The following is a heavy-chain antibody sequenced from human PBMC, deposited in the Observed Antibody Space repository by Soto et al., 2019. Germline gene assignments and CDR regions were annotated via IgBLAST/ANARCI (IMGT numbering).Heavy chain of an antibody. CDR3: ARSWVIAYFDY. CDR1: GGSFSDNY. Sequence: SETLSLTCAVYGGSFSDNYWSWIRQPPGKGLEWIGEINHSGSTNYNPSLKSRVTISIDTSKNHFSLNLSSVTAADTAVYYCARSWVIAYFDYWGQGXLVTVYS. V-gene: IGHV4-34*01. CDR2: INHSGST. J-gene: IGHJ4*02. D-gene: IGHD3-22*01.